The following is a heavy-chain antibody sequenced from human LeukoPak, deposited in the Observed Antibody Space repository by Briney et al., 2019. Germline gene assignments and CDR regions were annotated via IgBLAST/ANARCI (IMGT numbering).Heavy chain of an antibody. D-gene: IGHD4-17*01. CDR3: TTPLTTVTTLPFDS. J-gene: IGHJ4*02. V-gene: IGHV3-15*01. CDR1: GITLINAW. CDR2: IKSRSDGGTT. Sequence: GGSLRLSCAASGITLINAWMNWVRQAAGKGPEWVGRIKSRSDGGTTDYATPVKGRFTISRDDPKATVYLQMDSLKIEDTAVYYCTTPLTTVTTLPFDSWGQGTLVTVSS.